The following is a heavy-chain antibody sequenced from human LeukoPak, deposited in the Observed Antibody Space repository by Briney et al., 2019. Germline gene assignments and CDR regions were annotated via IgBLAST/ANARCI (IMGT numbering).Heavy chain of an antibody. J-gene: IGHJ4*02. CDR3: ARVTEYSSGWYARVYYFDY. V-gene: IGHV4-38-2*02. CDR2: IYHSGST. CDR1: GYSISSGYY. Sequence: SETLSLTCTVSGYSISSGYYWGWIRQPPGKGLEWIGSIYHSGSTYYNPSLKSRVTISVDTSKNQFSLKLSSVTAADTAVYYCARVTEYSSGWYARVYYFDYWGQGTLVTVSS. D-gene: IGHD6-13*01.